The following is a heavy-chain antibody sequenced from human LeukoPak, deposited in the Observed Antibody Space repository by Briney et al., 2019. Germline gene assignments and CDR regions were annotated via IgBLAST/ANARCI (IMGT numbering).Heavy chain of an antibody. D-gene: IGHD3-9*01. V-gene: IGHV1-8*01. CDR3: ARGDSYHILTDYPGYAFDI. CDR1: GYTFTNYD. J-gene: IGHJ3*02. CDR2: MNPNSGNT. Sequence: ASVRVSCKASGYTFTNYDINWVRQASGQGLEWMGWMNPNSGNTGSAQKFQGRVTMTSNTSISTAYMELSSLRSEDTAVYYCARGDSYHILTDYPGYAFDIWGQGTMVTVSS.